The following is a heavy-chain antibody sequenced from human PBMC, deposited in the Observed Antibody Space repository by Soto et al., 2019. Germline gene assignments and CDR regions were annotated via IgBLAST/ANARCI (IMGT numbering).Heavy chain of an antibody. V-gene: IGHV1-69*01. D-gene: IGHD2-2*01. J-gene: IGHJ6*02. Sequence: QVQLMQAGAEIKKPGSSVKVSCKTSGDNFKQNVFTWLRQAPGQGLEWMGGTIPALGKTPYIEKFQGRVTITVDDATRTVYMEVRDLPSEDTAIYSCARGTFRPSAMDVWGQGTTVTVS. CDR1: GDNFKQNV. CDR3: ARGTFRPSAMDV. CDR2: TIPALGKT.